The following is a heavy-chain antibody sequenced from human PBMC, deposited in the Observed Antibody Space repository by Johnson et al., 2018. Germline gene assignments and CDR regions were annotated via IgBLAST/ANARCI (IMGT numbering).Heavy chain of an antibody. J-gene: IGHJ6*03. D-gene: IGHD1-26*01. CDR3: AKLGRVNYYYYYMDV. CDR1: GFTFSSYG. Sequence: QVQLVESGGGVVQPGRSLRLSCAASGFTFSSYGMHWVRQAPGKGLEWVAVISYDGSNKYYADSVKGRFTISRDNSKNTLYLQMNSLRSEDTAVYPCAKLGRVNYYYYYMDVWGKGTTVTVSS. V-gene: IGHV3-30*18. CDR2: ISYDGSNK.